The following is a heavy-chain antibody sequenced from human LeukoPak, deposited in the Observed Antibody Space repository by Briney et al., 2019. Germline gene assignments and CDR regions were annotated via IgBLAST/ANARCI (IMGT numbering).Heavy chain of an antibody. CDR1: GFTFSSYW. V-gene: IGHV3-7*05. J-gene: IGHJ4*02. Sequence: PGGSLRLSCAASGFTFSSYWMIWVRQAPGKGLEWVANIQQDGSEKYYVDSVKGRFTISRDNSKNTLYLQMNSLRTEDTAEYYCAKDLRYSSSWYPFDYWGQGTLVTVSS. CDR3: AKDLRYSSSWYPFDY. CDR2: IQQDGSEK. D-gene: IGHD6-13*01.